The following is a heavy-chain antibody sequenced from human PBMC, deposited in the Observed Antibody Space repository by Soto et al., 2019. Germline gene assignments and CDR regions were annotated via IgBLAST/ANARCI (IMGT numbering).Heavy chain of an antibody. CDR2: IYYSGST. Sequence: QVQLQESGPGLVKPSQTLSLTCTVSGGSISSGDYYWSWIRQPPGKGPEWIGYIYYSGSTYYNPSLKSRVTISVDTSKNQFSLKLSSVTAADTAVYYCARGVFGVAATYYYYYGMDVWGQGTTVTVSS. D-gene: IGHD3-3*01. CDR3: ARGVFGVAATYYYYYGMDV. J-gene: IGHJ6*02. CDR1: GGSISSGDYY. V-gene: IGHV4-30-4*01.